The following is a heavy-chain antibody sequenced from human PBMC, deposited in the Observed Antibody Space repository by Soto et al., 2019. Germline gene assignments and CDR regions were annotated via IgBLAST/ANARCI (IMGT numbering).Heavy chain of an antibody. Sequence: QVQLVESGGGVVQPGRSLRLSCAASGFTFSSYGMHWVRQAPGKGLEWVAVIWYDGSNKYYADSVKGRFTISRDNSKNTLYLKMNSLRAEDTAVYYCARAKDSEAFDIWGQGTMVTVSS. J-gene: IGHJ3*02. CDR1: GFTFSSYG. CDR3: ARAKDSEAFDI. V-gene: IGHV3-33*01. CDR2: IWYDGSNK.